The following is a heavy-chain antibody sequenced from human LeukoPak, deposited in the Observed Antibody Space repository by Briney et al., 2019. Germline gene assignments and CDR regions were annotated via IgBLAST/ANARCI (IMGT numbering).Heavy chain of an antibody. CDR2: IHSDGTT. CDR3: ARLNFRGGEALHFDS. Sequence: PSETLSLTCSVSGGSLTNYYWGWIRQPPGKGLEFIGYIHSDGTTNYDFSLQSRGAISLDTSKVQFSLRLYSVTAADTALYFYARLNFRGGEALHFDSWGQGTLVTVSS. CDR1: GGSLTNYY. V-gene: IGHV4-4*09. J-gene: IGHJ4*02. D-gene: IGHD3-16*01.